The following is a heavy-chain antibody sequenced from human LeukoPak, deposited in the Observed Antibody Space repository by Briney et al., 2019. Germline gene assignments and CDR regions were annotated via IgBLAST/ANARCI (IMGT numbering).Heavy chain of an antibody. D-gene: IGHD6-19*01. CDR3: ARDYSSGWYDFDY. J-gene: IGHJ4*02. CDR1: GFTFSSCE. CDR2: ISSSGSTI. Sequence: PGGSLRLSCAASGFTFSSCEMNWVRQAPGKGLEWVSYISSSGSTIYYADSVKGRFTISRDNAKNSLYLQMNSLRAEDTAVYYCARDYSSGWYDFDYWGQGTLVTVSS. V-gene: IGHV3-48*03.